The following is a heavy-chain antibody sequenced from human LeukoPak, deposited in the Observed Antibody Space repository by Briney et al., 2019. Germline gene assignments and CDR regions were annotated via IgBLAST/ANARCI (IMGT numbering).Heavy chain of an antibody. CDR2: IYSGGST. D-gene: IGHD3-10*01. V-gene: IGHV3-53*01. CDR1: GFTFSSYS. J-gene: IGHJ4*02. CDR3: ARSSFGYGGYYFDY. Sequence: PGGSLRLSCAASGFTFSSYSMSWVRQAPGKGLEWVSVIYSGGSTYYADSVKGRFTISRDNSKNTLYLQMNSLRAEDTAVYYCARSSFGYGGYYFDYWGQGTLVTVSS.